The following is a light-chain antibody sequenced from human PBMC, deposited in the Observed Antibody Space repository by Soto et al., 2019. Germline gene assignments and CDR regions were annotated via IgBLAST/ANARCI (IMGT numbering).Light chain of an antibody. CDR1: QSISPW. CDR2: RAS. J-gene: IGKJ2*01. CDR3: QQYRGRPYT. V-gene: IGKV1-5*03. Sequence: DIQMTQSPSTLSAYVGERVTITCRASQSISPWLAWYQKKPGKAPNPLIYRASNLQTGVPSRFSGSGSGTDFTLTINSLQPDDFATYYCQQYRGRPYTFGQGTKLEIE.